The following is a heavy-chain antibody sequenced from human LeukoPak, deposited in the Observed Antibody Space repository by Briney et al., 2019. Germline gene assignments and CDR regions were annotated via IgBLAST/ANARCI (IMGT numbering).Heavy chain of an antibody. CDR3: ARSRYCSGGSCYSEWNWFDP. CDR1: GFTFSSYW. D-gene: IGHD2-15*01. J-gene: IGHJ5*02. V-gene: IGHV3-7*01. Sequence: GGSLRLSCAASGFTFSSYWMSWVRQAPGMGLEWVANIKQDGSEKYYVDSVKGRFTISRDNAKNSLYLQMNSLRAEDTAVYYCARSRYCSGGSCYSEWNWFDPWGQGTLVTVSS. CDR2: IKQDGSEK.